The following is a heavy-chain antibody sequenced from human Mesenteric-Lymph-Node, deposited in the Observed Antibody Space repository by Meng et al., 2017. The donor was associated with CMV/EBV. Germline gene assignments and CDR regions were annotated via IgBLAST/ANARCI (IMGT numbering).Heavy chain of an antibody. V-gene: IGHV3-66*02. CDR1: GFTVSSNY. CDR3: ARGSGEITIFGHYYYGMDV. D-gene: IGHD3-3*01. CDR2: IYSGGST. J-gene: IGHJ6*02. Sequence: GESLKISCAASGFTVSSNYMSWVRQAPGKGLEWVSVIYSGGSTYYADSVKGRFTISRDNSKNTLYLQRNSLRAEDTAVYYCARGSGEITIFGHYYYGMDVWGQGTTVTVSS.